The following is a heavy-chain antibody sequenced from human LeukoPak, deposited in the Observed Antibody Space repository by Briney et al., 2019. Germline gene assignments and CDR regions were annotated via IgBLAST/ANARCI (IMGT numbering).Heavy chain of an antibody. J-gene: IGHJ4*02. Sequence: GASVKVSCKASGYTFTSYYIHWVRQAPGQGLEWMGWINPNSGGTNYAQKFQGRVTMTRDTSISTAYMELSRLRSDDTAVYFCARRCDTSSYFTYSFDYWGQGTLVTVSS. V-gene: IGHV1-2*02. CDR2: INPNSGGT. D-gene: IGHD3-22*01. CDR1: GYTFTSYY. CDR3: ARRCDTSSYFTYSFDY.